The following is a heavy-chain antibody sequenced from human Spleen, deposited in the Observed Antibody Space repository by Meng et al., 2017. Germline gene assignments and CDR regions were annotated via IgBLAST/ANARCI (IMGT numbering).Heavy chain of an antibody. CDR2: ISSGSSYK. CDR1: GFTFSSHN. J-gene: IGHJ3*02. V-gene: IGHV3-21*06. Sequence: GESLKISCSASGFTFSSHNMNWVRQAPGKGLEWLSSISSGSSYKYYADSVRGRFTISRDNSKNTLYLQMNSLRAEDTAVYYCAKEENAFDIWGQGKMVNVSS. CDR3: AKEENAFDI.